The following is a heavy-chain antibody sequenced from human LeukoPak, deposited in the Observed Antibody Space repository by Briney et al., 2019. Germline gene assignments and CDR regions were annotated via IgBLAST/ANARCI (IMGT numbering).Heavy chain of an antibody. J-gene: IGHJ4*02. CDR1: GDSISSYY. D-gene: IGHD6-19*01. CDR3: ARHVTSGWYTWALDY. V-gene: IGHV4-4*09. CDR2: IYTSGNT. Sequence: SETLSLTCTVSGDSISSYYWSWLRQPPGKRLEWIGYIYTSGNTNYNPSLNPSLKSRVTISVDTSKNQFSLKLTSVSAADTAVYYCARHVTSGWYTWALDYWGQGTLVTVSS.